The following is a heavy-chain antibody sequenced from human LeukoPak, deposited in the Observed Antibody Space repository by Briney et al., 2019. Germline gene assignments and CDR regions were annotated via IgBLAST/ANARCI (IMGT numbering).Heavy chain of an antibody. J-gene: IGHJ5*02. Sequence: SETLSLTCTVSGYSISSGSYWGWIRQPPGKGLEWIGSIYHSGSTYYNPSLKSRVTISVDTSKNQFSLKLSSVTAADTAVYYCARMVGATSNWFDPWGQGTLVTVPS. D-gene: IGHD1-26*01. CDR3: ARMVGATSNWFDP. V-gene: IGHV4-38-2*02. CDR1: GYSISSGSY. CDR2: IYHSGST.